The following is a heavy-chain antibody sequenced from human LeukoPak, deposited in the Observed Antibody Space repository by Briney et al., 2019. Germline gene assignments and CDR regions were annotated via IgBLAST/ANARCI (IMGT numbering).Heavy chain of an antibody. D-gene: IGHD1-26*01. CDR3: ARHFLGELPDMDV. J-gene: IGHJ6*02. CDR1: GYSFTSYW. Sequence: AGESPKISCKGSGYSFTSYWISWVRQMPGKGLEWMGRIDPSDSYTKYSPSFQGHVTISGDESISTAYLQWSSLKASDTAMYYCARHFLGELPDMDVWGQGTTVTVSS. V-gene: IGHV5-10-1*01. CDR2: IDPSDSYT.